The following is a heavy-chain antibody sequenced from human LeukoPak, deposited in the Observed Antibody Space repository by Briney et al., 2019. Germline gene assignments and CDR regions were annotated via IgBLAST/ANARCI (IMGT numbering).Heavy chain of an antibody. J-gene: IGHJ4*02. D-gene: IGHD6-19*01. CDR1: GDSFTSVTDY. V-gene: IGHV4-39*07. CDR3: AGERGEEYSSGWYKTNYFYN. Sequence: SETLSLTCTVSGDSFTSVTDYWAWVRQPPGKGLEWIASGDYSGGTYYNPSLESRVAISADMSKNQISLKLTSVTGADTAVYYCAGERGEEYSSGWYKTNYFYNWGQGIRVTVSS. CDR2: GDYSGGT.